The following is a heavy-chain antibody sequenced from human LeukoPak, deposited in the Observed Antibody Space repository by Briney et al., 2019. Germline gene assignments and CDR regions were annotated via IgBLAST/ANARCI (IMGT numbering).Heavy chain of an antibody. V-gene: IGHV3-23*01. CDR1: GFTFSSYA. J-gene: IGHJ4*02. CDR3: AKDSLRSYYFDY. D-gene: IGHD3-16*02. Sequence: GGSLRLSCAASGFTFSSYAMSWVRQAPGKGLEWVSAISGSGGSTYYADSVKGRFTISRDNSKNTLYLQMNSLKAEDTAVYYCAKDSLRSYYFDYWGQGTLVTVSS. CDR2: ISGSGGST.